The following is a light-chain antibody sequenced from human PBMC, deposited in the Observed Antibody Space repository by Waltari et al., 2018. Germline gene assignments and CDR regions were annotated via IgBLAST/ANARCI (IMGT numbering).Light chain of an antibody. CDR2: TNT. CDR1: SSNIGRKP. Sequence: QSVLTQSPSASGTPGQRVTISCSGSSSNIGRKPVSWYQQIPGTAPKLLIYTNTLRPVGVPDRFSGSKSGTTASLAISGLQSEDEADYYCATWDDNLNGPVFGGGT. J-gene: IGLJ3*02. CDR3: ATWDDNLNGPV. V-gene: IGLV1-44*01.